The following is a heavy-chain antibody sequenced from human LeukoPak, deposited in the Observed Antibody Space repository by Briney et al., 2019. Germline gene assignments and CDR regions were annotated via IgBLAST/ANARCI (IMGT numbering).Heavy chain of an antibody. CDR3: ARDARYNIDV. CDR1: GFTFSDYW. CDR2: IISDGTSA. V-gene: IGHV3-74*01. D-gene: IGHD3-9*01. J-gene: IGHJ6*02. Sequence: GGSLRLSCAASGFTFSDYWMHWVRQAPGKGLVWVSRIISDGTSATYADFVKGRFTMSRDSAKNTLYLEMNSLRADDTAVYFCARDARYNIDVWGQGTTVTVSS.